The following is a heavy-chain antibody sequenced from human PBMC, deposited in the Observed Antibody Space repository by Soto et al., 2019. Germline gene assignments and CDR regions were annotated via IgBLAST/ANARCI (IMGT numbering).Heavy chain of an antibody. CDR1: GYTFTSYG. V-gene: IGHV1-18*01. Sequence: PGESLKISCKASGYTFTSYGISWVRQAPGQGLEWMGWISAYNGNTNYAQKLQGRVTMTTDTSTSTAYMELRSLRSDDTAVYYCARVRPLLEWNTGYGMDVWGQGTTVTVSS. CDR3: ARVRPLLEWNTGYGMDV. CDR2: ISAYNGNT. J-gene: IGHJ6*02. D-gene: IGHD3-3*01.